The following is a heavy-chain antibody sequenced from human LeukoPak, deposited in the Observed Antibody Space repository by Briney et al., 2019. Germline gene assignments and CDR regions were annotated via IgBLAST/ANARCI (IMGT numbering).Heavy chain of an antibody. D-gene: IGHD3-16*01. CDR3: ARDTRVGQYLGYYYYGMDV. CDR1: GFTFSSYW. Sequence: PGGSLRLSCAASGFTFSSYWMSWVRQAPGKGLEWVANIKQDGSEKYYVDSVKGRLTISRDNAKNSLYLQMNSLRAEDTAVYYCARDTRVGQYLGYYYYGMDVWGQGTTVTVSS. CDR2: IKQDGSEK. J-gene: IGHJ6*02. V-gene: IGHV3-7*01.